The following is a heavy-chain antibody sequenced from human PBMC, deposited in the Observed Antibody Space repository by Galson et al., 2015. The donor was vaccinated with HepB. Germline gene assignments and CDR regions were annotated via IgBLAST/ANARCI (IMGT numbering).Heavy chain of an antibody. CDR1: GFTFSSYA. D-gene: IGHD6-25*01. J-gene: IGHJ5*02. Sequence: SLRLSCAASGFTFSSYAMSWVRQAPGKGLEWVSAISGSGGSTYYADSVKGRFTISRDNSKNTLYLQMNSLRAEDTAVYYCAKDVRASAKQPLLGFDPWGQGTLVTVSS. CDR3: AKDVRASAKQPLLGFDP. CDR2: ISGSGGST. V-gene: IGHV3-23*01.